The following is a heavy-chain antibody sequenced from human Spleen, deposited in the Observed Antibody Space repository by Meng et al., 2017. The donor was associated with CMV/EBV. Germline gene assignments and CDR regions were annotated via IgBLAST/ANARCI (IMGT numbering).Heavy chain of an antibody. D-gene: IGHD3-3*01. CDR1: GFTFSSYW. V-gene: IGHV3-7*01. CDR3: ARSTIFGVSYYFDY. CDR2: IKQDGSEK. Sequence: GGSLRLSCAASGFTFSSYWMSWVRQAPGKGLEWVANIKQDGSEKYYVDSVKGRFTISRDNAKNSLYLQMNSLRAEDTAVYYCARSTIFGVSYYFDYWGQGTLVTVSS. J-gene: IGHJ4*02.